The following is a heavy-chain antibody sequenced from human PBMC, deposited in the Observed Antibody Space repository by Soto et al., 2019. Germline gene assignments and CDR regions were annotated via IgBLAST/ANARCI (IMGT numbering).Heavy chain of an antibody. J-gene: IGHJ4*02. CDR1: GFTFNTYG. V-gene: IGHV3-30*18. CDR2: ISYDGSDK. D-gene: IGHD2-2*02. Sequence: GGSLRLSCAASGFTFNTYGMHWVRQAPGKGLEWVAVISYDGSDKYYADSVKGRFIISRDNSKNTLYLQMNSLRAEDTAIYYCAKSPNFYCSSPNCYKFYFDFWGQGALVTVSS. CDR3: AKSPNFYCSSPNCYKFYFDF.